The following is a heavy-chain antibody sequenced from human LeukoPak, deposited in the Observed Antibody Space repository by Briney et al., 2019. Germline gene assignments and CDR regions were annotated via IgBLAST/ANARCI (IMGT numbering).Heavy chain of an antibody. CDR3: ERARGYCAGGSCYSGHWFGP. D-gene: IGHD2-15*01. CDR2: IYYSGSA. V-gene: IGHV4-59*01. J-gene: IGHJ5*02. Sequence: PAETLSLTCTVSGVSISNSSWSWVRQSPGRGLEWIGEIYYSGSAKYNPSLKSRVPISVATSKNQFSFHMSSVSAADTAVYLCERARGYCAGGSCYSGHWFGPWGQGALVVVSS. CDR1: GVSISNSS.